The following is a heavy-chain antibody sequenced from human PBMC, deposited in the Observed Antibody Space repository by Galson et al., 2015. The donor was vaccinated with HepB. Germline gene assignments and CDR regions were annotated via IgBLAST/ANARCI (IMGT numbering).Heavy chain of an antibody. CDR2: IIPIFGTA. CDR1: GGTFSSYA. D-gene: IGHD2-21*02. CDR3: ARDRDLHDSYPTYFGY. Sequence: SVKVSCKASGGTFSSYAISWVRQAPGQGLEWMGGIIPIFGTANYAQKFQGRVTITADKSTSTAYMELSSLRSEDTAVYYCARDRDLHDSYPTYFGYWGQGTLVTVSS. V-gene: IGHV1-69*06. J-gene: IGHJ4*02.